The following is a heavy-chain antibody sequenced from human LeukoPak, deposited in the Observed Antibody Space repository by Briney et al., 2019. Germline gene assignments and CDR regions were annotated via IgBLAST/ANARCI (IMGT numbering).Heavy chain of an antibody. CDR1: GFTVSSIH. D-gene: IGHD3-22*01. CDR3: ARAKGVSTGYRPTDY. Sequence: GGSLRLSCAASGFTVSSIHMVWVRQAPGKGLEWVSVTYTGGNSYYADSVKGRFIISRDISKNTLYLQMNSLRAEDTAVYYCARAKGVSTGYRPTDYWGQGTLVTVSS. J-gene: IGHJ4*02. CDR2: TYTGGNS. V-gene: IGHV3-53*01.